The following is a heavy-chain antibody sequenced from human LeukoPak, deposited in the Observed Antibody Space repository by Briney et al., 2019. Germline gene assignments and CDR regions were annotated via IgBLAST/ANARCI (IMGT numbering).Heavy chain of an antibody. D-gene: IGHD6-13*01. CDR3: ARGRGYSSNYDY. V-gene: IGHV1-2*02. CDR1: GYTFTCYY. CDR2: INPNSGGT. J-gene: IGHJ4*02. Sequence: ASVKVSCKASGYTFTCYYMHWVRQAPGQGLEWMGWINPNSGGTNYAQKFQGRVTMTRDTSISTAYMELSRLRSDDTAVYYCARGRGYSSNYDYWGQGTLVTVSS.